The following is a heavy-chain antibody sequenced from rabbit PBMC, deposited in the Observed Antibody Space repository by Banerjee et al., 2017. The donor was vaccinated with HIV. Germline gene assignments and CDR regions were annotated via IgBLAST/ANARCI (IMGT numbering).Heavy chain of an antibody. J-gene: IGHJ4*01. CDR1: GFSFSSSYY. CDR2: IITGSSDST. V-gene: IGHV1S40*01. CDR3: ARDLPISDGYSFDL. D-gene: IGHD6-1*01. Sequence: QSLEESGGDLVKPGASLTLTCTASGFSFSSSYYMCWVRQAPGKGLEWIGCIITGSSDSTFYASWAKGRFTISKTSSTTVTLQMTSLTAADTATYFCARDLPISDGYSFDLWGPGTLVTV.